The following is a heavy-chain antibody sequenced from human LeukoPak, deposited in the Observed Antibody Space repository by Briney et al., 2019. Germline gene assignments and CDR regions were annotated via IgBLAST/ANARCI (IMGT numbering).Heavy chain of an antibody. D-gene: IGHD6-19*01. J-gene: IGHJ3*02. CDR1: GGSFSGYY. Sequence: SETLSLTCAVYGGSFSGYYWSWIRQPPGKGLEWIGEISHSGSTNYNPSLKSRVTISVDTSKNQFSLKLSSVTAADTAVYYCASEVYSSGYDAFDIWGQGTMVTVSS. CDR3: ASEVYSSGYDAFDI. CDR2: ISHSGST. V-gene: IGHV4-34*01.